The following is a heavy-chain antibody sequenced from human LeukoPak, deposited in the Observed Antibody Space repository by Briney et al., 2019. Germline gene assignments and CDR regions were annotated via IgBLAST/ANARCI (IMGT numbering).Heavy chain of an antibody. J-gene: IGHJ4*02. D-gene: IGHD3-22*01. CDR2: IYTSGST. V-gene: IGHV4-61*02. CDR3: ARGSTYYYDSSIDY. CDR1: GGPISSGSYY. Sequence: SETLSLTCTVSGGPISSGSYYWSWIRQPAGKGLEWIGRIYTSGSTNYNPSLKSRVTISVDTSMNQFSLKLSSVTAADTAVYYCARGSTYYYDSSIDYWGQGTLVTVSS.